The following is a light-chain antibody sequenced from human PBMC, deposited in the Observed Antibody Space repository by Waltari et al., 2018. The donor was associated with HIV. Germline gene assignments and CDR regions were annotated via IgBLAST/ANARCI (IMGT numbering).Light chain of an antibody. CDR3: SSYTRSTTLDAV. J-gene: IGLJ1*01. Sequence: QSALTQPPSVSGSPGQTVTISCSGTSSDVGSYNRVSWYKQPPGTAPKVIIYEVMNRPSGVPDRFSGSKSGNTASLTISGLQAEDEADYYCSSYTRSTTLDAVFGTGTKVSVL. CDR1: SSDVGSYNR. V-gene: IGLV2-18*02. CDR2: EVM.